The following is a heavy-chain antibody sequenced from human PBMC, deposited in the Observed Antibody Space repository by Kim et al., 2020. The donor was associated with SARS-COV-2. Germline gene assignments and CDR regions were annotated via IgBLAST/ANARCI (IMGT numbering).Heavy chain of an antibody. CDR2: FDPEDGET. CDR1: GYTLTELS. V-gene: IGHV1-24*01. Sequence: ASVKVSCKVSGYTLTELSMHWVRQAPGKGLEWMGGFDPEDGETIYAQKFQGRVTMTEDTSTDTAYMELSSLRSEDTAVYYCATVASPPYYYGMDVWGQGTTVTVSS. J-gene: IGHJ6*02. CDR3: ATVASPPYYYGMDV.